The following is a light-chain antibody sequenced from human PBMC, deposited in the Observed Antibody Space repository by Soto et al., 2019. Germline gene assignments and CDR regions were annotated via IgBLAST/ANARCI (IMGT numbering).Light chain of an antibody. CDR1: QSINIW. Sequence: DIQMTQSPSTLSASVRDRVTITCRASQSINIWLAWYQQKPGKAPKVLIHQASVLESGVPSRFSGSGSGTEFTLTISSLQPDDFATYYCQQYSGSSPFGQGTKVEIK. V-gene: IGKV1-5*03. J-gene: IGKJ2*01. CDR2: QAS. CDR3: QQYSGSSP.